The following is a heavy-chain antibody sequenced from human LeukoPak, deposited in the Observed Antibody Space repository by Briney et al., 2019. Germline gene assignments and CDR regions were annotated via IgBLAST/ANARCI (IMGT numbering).Heavy chain of an antibody. J-gene: IGHJ4*02. CDR3: ARALYSSSSGY. CDR1: GFTVSSNY. D-gene: IGHD6-6*01. CDR2: IYSGGST. Sequence: GGSLRLSCAASGFTVSSNYMSWVRQAPGKGLEWVSIIYSGGSTYYADSVKGRFTISRDNSKSTIYLQMNNLRAEDTAVYYCARALYSSSSGYWGQGTLVTVSS. V-gene: IGHV3-53*01.